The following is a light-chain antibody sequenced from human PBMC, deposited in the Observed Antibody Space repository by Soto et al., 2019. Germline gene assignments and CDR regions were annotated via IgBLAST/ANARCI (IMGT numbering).Light chain of an antibody. J-gene: IGKJ4*01. CDR3: QQRSNWPLT. CDR1: QSVSSY. V-gene: IGKV3-11*01. CDR2: DAS. Sequence: EIVLTQSPATLSLSPGERATLSCRASQSVSSYLAWYQQKPGQAPRLLIYDASNRATGIPARFSGSGSGTDFTLTISILEPEYFAVYYCQQRSNWPLTFGGGTKVDIK.